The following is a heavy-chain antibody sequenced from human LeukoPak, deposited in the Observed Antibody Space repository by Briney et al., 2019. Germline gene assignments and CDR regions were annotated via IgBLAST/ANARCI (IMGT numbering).Heavy chain of an antibody. V-gene: IGHV3-13*01. CDR2: IGTAGDT. CDR1: GFTFSSYD. D-gene: IGHD3-3*01. Sequence: GGSLRLSCAVSGFTFSSYDMHWVRQATGKGLEWVSAIGTAGDTYYPGSVKGRFTISRDNAKNSLYLQMNSLRAEDTAVYYCASATPGVVTPAFDYWGQGTLVTVSS. J-gene: IGHJ4*02. CDR3: ASATPGVVTPAFDY.